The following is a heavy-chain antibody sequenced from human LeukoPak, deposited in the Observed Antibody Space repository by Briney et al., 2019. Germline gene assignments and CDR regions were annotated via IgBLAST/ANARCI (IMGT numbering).Heavy chain of an antibody. Sequence: SETLSLTCTVSGGSISSSSYYWGWIRQPPGKGLEWNGSIYYSGSTYYNPSLKSRVTISVDTSKNQFSLKLSSVTAADTAVYYCARHAGPALYAAPLLWFGAFDYWGQGTLVTVSS. J-gene: IGHJ4*02. CDR1: GGSISSSSYY. CDR3: ARHAGPALYAAPLLWFGAFDY. CDR2: IYYSGST. D-gene: IGHD3-10*01. V-gene: IGHV4-39*01.